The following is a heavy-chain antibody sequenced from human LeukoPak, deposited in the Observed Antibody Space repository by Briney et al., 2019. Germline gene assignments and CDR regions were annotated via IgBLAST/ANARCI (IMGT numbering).Heavy chain of an antibody. D-gene: IGHD5-12*01. CDR1: GFTFSSYA. J-gene: IGHJ4*02. CDR3: ARAGYDEFDY. Sequence: SGGSLRLSCAASGFTFSSYAMHWVRQAPGKGLEWVAVISYDGSNKYYADSVKGRFTIARDNSKNTLYLQMNSLRAEDTAVYYCARAGYDEFDYWGQGTLVTVSS. CDR2: ISYDGSNK. V-gene: IGHV3-30*04.